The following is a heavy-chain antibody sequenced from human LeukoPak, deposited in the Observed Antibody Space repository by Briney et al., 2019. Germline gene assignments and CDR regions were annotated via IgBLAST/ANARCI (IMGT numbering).Heavy chain of an antibody. J-gene: IGHJ4*02. CDR1: GGSFSGYY. Sequence: PSETLSLTCAVYGGSFSGYYWSWLRQPPGKGLEWIGEINHSGSPNYNPSLKSRVTISVDTSKNQFSLKLSSVTAADTAVYYCARRTGAARRDPPGDYWGQGTLVTVSS. D-gene: IGHD6-6*01. CDR3: ARRTGAARRDPPGDY. V-gene: IGHV4-34*01. CDR2: INHSGSP.